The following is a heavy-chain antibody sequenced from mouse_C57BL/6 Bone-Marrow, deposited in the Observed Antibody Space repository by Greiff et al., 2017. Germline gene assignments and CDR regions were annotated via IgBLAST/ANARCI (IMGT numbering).Heavy chain of an antibody. CDR1: GYTFPSYW. CDR3: TRRITTVVATADY. V-gene: IGHV1-5*01. CDR2: IYPGNSDT. J-gene: IGHJ2*01. Sequence: DVQLQESGTVLARPGASVKMSCKTSGYTFPSYWMHWVKQRPGQGLEWIGAIYPGNSDTSYNQKFKGKAKLTAVTSASTAYMELSSLTNEDSAVYYCTRRITTVVATADYWGQGTTLTVSS. D-gene: IGHD1-1*01.